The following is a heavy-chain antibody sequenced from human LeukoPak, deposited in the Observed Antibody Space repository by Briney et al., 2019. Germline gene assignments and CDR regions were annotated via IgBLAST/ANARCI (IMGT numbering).Heavy chain of an antibody. J-gene: IGHJ5*02. Sequence: SETLSLTCIVSGGSISRYQWTWIRQPPGKGLEWIGYIYYSGSTNYNHSLKSRVTISVDTSKNQFSLKLSSVTAADTAVYYCARDSGNYGWFDPWGQGTLVTVSS. CDR1: GGSISRYQ. CDR3: ARDSGNYGWFDP. D-gene: IGHD4-11*01. V-gene: IGHV4-59*01. CDR2: IYYSGST.